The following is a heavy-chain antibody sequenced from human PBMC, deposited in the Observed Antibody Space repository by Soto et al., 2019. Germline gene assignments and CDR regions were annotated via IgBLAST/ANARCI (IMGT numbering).Heavy chain of an antibody. V-gene: IGHV1-18*01. CDR3: ARSGIRFLELFLPGFDY. D-gene: IGHD3-3*01. CDR2: ISAYNGNT. CDR1: GYTFTSYG. Sequence: AAVKVSCKASGYTFTSYGISWVRQAPGQGLEWMGWISAYNGNTNYAQKLQGRVTMTTDTSTSTAYMELRSLRSDDTAVYYCARSGIRFLELFLPGFDYWGKGTLAIVYS. J-gene: IGHJ4*02.